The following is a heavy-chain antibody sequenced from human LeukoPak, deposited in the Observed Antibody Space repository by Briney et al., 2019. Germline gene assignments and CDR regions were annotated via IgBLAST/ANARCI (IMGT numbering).Heavy chain of an antibody. V-gene: IGHV4-31*03. CDR3: ARAQTYMTTVVRYYFDY. D-gene: IGHD4-23*01. J-gene: IGHJ4*02. CDR2: IYYSGST. Sequence: LQTLSLTCTVSGGSISSGGYYWSWIRQHPGKGLEWIGYIYYSGSTYYNPSLKSRVTISVDTSKNQFSLKLSSVTAADTAVYYCARAQTYMTTVVRYYFDYWGQGTLVTVSS. CDR1: GGSISSGGYY.